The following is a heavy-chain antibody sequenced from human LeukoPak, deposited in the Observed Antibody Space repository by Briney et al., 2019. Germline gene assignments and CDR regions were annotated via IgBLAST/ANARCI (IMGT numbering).Heavy chain of an antibody. CDR1: CGSISNYY. D-gene: IGHD3-10*01. J-gene: IGHJ4*02. V-gene: IGHV4-59*01. CDR3: ARGRSGHGGLDY. Sequence: PSETLSLTCTVSCGSISNYYWNWIRQPPGKGLEWIGYIYYSGSTAYNPSLKSRLTISLDTSKNQFSLKLNSVTAADSAVYYCARGRSGHGGLDYWGQGTLVTVSS. CDR2: IYYSGST.